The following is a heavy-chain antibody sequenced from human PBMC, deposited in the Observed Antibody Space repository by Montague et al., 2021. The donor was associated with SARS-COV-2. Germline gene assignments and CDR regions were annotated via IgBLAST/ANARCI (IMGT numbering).Heavy chain of an antibody. D-gene: IGHD2-8*01. CDR1: GGSISGYY. Sequence: SETLSLTCTVSGGSISGYYWSWIRLPPGKGLEWNWYIYFSGSTKYNPFLASRVTVSVDRSKNQVSLKLSTVTDAATAVYYCARLLRSCTNGGCRTYYYYAMDAWGQGTTVTVSS. CDR2: IYFSGST. J-gene: IGHJ6*02. CDR3: ARLLRSCTNGGCRTYYYYAMDA. V-gene: IGHV4-59*01.